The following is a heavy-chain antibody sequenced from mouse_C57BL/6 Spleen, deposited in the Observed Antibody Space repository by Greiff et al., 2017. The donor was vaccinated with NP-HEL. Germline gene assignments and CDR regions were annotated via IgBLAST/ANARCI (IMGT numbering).Heavy chain of an antibody. CDR1: GYSFTSYW. CDR3: ARSRLPYYLDY. CDR2: IHPNSGST. Sequence: VQLQQPGAELVKPGASVKLSCKASGYSFTSYWMHWVKQRPGQGLEWIGMIHPNSGSTNYNEKFKSKATLTVDKSSSTAYMQLSSLTSEDSAVYYCARSRLPYYLDYWGQGTTLTVSS. J-gene: IGHJ2*01. V-gene: IGHV1-64*01. D-gene: IGHD2-2*01.